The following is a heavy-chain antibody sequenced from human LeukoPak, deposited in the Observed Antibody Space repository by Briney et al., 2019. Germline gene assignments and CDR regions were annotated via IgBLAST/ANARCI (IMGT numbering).Heavy chain of an antibody. V-gene: IGHV4-34*01. CDR3: ARGRPNYDFWSGYYTNSRGSNWFDP. J-gene: IGHJ5*02. CDR2: INHSGRT. D-gene: IGHD3-3*01. CDR1: GGSFSGYY. Sequence: PSETLSLTCAVYGGSFSGYYWSWIRQPPGKGLEWIGEINHSGRTNYNPSLKSRVTISVDTSKNQFSLKLSSVTAADTAVYYCARGRPNYDFWSGYYTNSRGSNWFDPWGQGTLVTVSS.